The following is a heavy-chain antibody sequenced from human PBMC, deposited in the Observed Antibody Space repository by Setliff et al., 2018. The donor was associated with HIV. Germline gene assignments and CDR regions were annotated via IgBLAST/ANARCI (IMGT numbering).Heavy chain of an antibody. CDR1: GYTFTEYT. V-gene: IGHV1-3*01. CDR3: AVTKMLYHFDF. D-gene: IGHD2-8*01. J-gene: IGHJ4*02. Sequence: VKVSCKTSGYTFTEYTLHWVRQAPGQGPEWMGWINPGNGNTKYSQKFKNRVTISRDISANLAFMELTSLRFDDTALYFCAVTKMLYHFDFWGQGTLVTVSS. CDR2: INPGNGNT.